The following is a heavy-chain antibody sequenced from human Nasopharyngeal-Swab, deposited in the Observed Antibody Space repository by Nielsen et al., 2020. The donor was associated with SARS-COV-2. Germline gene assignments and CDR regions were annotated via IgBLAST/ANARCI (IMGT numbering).Heavy chain of an antibody. CDR1: GFTFRDYA. V-gene: IGHV3-64D*06. J-gene: IGHJ3*02. CDR2: INDYEDRL. D-gene: IGHD1-7*01. CDR3: VKDLRGNYAFDI. Sequence: GESLKISCSASGFTFRDYAMHWVRQAPGKGLEYVSTINDYEDRLYYADSVKGRFTISRDNSKNTLYLQMSSLRAEDTAVYWCVKDLRGNYAFDIWGQGTMVTVSS.